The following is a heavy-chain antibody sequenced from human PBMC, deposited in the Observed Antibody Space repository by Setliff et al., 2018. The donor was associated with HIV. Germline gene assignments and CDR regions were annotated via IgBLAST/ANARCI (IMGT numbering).Heavy chain of an antibody. V-gene: IGHV1-18*01. CDR1: GYTFTSHG. D-gene: IGHD6-19*01. CDR3: ARGEAVAGRGAPPSFDY. CDR2: ISAYNGNT. J-gene: IGHJ4*02. Sequence: WASVKVSCKASGYTFTSHGISWVRQAPGQGLEWMGRISAYNGNTAQAQEFQGRLSMTTDTSTSTAYMELRSLRSDDTAVYYCARGEAVAGRGAPPSFDYWGQGTLVTVSS.